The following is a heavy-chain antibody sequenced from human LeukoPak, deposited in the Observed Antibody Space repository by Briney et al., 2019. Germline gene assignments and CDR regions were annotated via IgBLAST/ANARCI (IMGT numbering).Heavy chain of an antibody. D-gene: IGHD3-10*01. Sequence: PGGSLRLSCAASGFTFSSYSMNWVRQAPGKGLEWVSSISSSSSYIYYADSVKGRFTISRDNAKNSLYLQMNSLRAEDTAVYYCARGSHYYGSGSYGDYFDYWGQGTLVTVSS. CDR1: GFTFSSYS. CDR2: ISSSSSYI. CDR3: ARGSHYYGSGSYGDYFDY. J-gene: IGHJ4*02. V-gene: IGHV3-21*01.